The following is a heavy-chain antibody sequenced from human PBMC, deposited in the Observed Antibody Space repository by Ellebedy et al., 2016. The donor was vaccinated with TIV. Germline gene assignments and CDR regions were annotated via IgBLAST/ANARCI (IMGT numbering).Heavy chain of an antibody. CDR1: GFTFSSYA. Sequence: GESLKISCAASGFTFSSYAMSWVRQAPGQGLERVSAISGSGGSTYYADSMKGRFTISRDNSKNTVFLKMNSLIAEDTAVYYWAKHGGDFGDTRARYSLDYWGQGTLVTVSS. V-gene: IGHV3-23*01. D-gene: IGHD4-17*01. CDR2: ISGSGGST. J-gene: IGHJ4*02. CDR3: AKHGGDFGDTRARYSLDY.